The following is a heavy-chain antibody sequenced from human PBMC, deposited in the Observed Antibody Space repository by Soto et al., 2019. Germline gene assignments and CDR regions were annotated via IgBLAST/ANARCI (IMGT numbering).Heavy chain of an antibody. V-gene: IGHV1-8*01. CDR3: ARDALVVVPAAIHYGMDV. CDR1: GYTFTSYD. CDR2: MNPNSGNT. J-gene: IGHJ6*02. Sequence: QVQLVQSGAEVKKPGASVKVSCKASGYTFTSYDINWVRQATGQGLEWMGWMNPNSGNTGYAQKFQGRVTMTRNTSISTAYMELSSLRSEDTAVYYCARDALVVVPAAIHYGMDVWGQGTTVTVSS. D-gene: IGHD2-2*02.